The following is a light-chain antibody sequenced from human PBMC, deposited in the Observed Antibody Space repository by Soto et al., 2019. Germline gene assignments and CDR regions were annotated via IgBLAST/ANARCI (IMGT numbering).Light chain of an antibody. V-gene: IGKV1-39*01. J-gene: IGKJ5*01. Sequence: DIQMTQSPSSLSASVGDSVTITCRASQSISSYLNWYQQKPWTAPKLLIYAASSLQSGVPSRFSGSGSGTDFTLTISSLQPEDFATYYCHQSYSTPSITFGQGKRLESK. CDR3: HQSYSTPSIT. CDR1: QSISSY. CDR2: AAS.